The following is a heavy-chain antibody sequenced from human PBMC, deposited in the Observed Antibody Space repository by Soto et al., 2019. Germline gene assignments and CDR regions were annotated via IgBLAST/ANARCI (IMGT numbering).Heavy chain of an antibody. V-gene: IGHV3-23*01. CDR2: ISGSGGST. D-gene: IGHD3-10*01. CDR3: AKGPLDYGSRPEY. J-gene: IGHJ4*02. CDR1: GFTFSNYA. Sequence: EVQLLESGGGLVQPGGSLRLSCAASGFTFSNYAMIWVHQAPGKGLECVSGISGSGGSTYYADSVKGRFTISRDNSKNTLYLQVNSLRAEDTAVYYCAKGPLDYGSRPEYWGQGTLVTVSS.